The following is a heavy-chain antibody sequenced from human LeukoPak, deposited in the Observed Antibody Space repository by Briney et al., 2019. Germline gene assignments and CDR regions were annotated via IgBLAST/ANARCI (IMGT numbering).Heavy chain of an antibody. CDR2: ISGSGGST. CDR3: ARGSKKHIVVVTAIPPFDY. CDR1: GFTFSSYA. Sequence: GGSLRLSCAASGFTFSSYAMSWVRQAPGKGLEWVSAISGSGGSTYYADSVKGRFTTSRDNSKNTLYLQMNSLRAEDTAVYYCARGSKKHIVVVTAIPPFDYWGQGTLVTVSS. D-gene: IGHD2-21*02. J-gene: IGHJ4*02. V-gene: IGHV3-23*01.